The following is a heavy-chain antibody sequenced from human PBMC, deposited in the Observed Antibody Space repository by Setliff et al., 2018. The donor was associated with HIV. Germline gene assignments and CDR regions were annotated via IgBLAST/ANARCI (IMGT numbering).Heavy chain of an antibody. D-gene: IGHD3-22*01. V-gene: IGHV1-2*02. CDR3: ARGRTYDSSGYIGNWFDP. J-gene: IGHJ5*02. CDR1: GYTFTGYY. Sequence: ASVKVSCKASGYTFTGYYMHWVRQAPGQGLEWMGWINPNSGGTNYAQMFQGRVTMTRDTSITTAYMEVSRLTSDDTAVYYCARGRTYDSSGYIGNWFDPWGQGTLVTVSS. CDR2: INPNSGGT.